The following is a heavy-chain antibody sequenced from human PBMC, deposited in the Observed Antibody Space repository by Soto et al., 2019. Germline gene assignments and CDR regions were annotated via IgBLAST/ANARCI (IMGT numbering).Heavy chain of an antibody. J-gene: IGHJ5*02. CDR3: AKEGYYDFWSGYYTSNWFDP. D-gene: IGHD3-3*01. CDR2: ISGSGGST. Sequence: GGSLRLSCAASGFTFSSYAMSWVRQAPGKGLEWVSAISGSGGSTYYADSVKGRFTISRDNSKNTLYLQMNSLRAEDTAVYYCAKEGYYDFWSGYYTSNWFDPWGQGTLVTVSS. V-gene: IGHV3-23*01. CDR1: GFTFSSYA.